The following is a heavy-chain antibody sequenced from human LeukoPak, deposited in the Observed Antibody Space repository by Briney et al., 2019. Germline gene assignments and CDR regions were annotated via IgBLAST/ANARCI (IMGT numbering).Heavy chain of an antibody. D-gene: IGHD5-24*01. J-gene: IGHJ3*02. CDR3: ARDTTKRDGYNWGDAFDI. Sequence: SETLSLTCTVSGASVSSGSYYWSWIRQPAGRGLELIGRIYTSGSTNYNPSLKSRVTISVDTSKNQFSLKLSSVTAADTAVYYCARDTTKRDGYNWGDAFDIWGQGTMVTVSS. CDR2: IYTSGST. V-gene: IGHV4-61*02. CDR1: GASVSSGSYY.